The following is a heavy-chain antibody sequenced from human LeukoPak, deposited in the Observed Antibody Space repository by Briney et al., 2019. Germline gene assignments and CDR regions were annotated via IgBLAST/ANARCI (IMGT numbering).Heavy chain of an antibody. V-gene: IGHV3-30-3*01. D-gene: IGHD3-10*01. CDR3: ARDLGSFRSKDYGSAYDY. J-gene: IGHJ4*02. CDR2: ISYDGSNK. CDR1: GFTFSSYA. Sequence: GGSLRLSCAASGFTFSSYAMHWVRQAPGKGLERVAVISYDGSNKYYADSVKGRFTISRDNSKNTLYLQMNSLRAEDTAVYYCARDLGSFRSKDYGSAYDYWGQGTLVTVSS.